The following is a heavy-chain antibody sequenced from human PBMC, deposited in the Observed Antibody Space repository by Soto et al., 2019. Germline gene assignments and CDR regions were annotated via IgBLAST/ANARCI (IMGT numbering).Heavy chain of an antibody. Sequence: ASVKVSCKASGGTFSSYAISWVRQAPGQGLEWMGGIIPIFGTANYAQKFQGRVTITADESTSTAYMELSSLRSEDTAVYYCGFDFLVRGVRGWFDPWGQGTLVTVSS. CDR3: GFDFLVRGVRGWFDP. CDR2: IIPIFGTA. V-gene: IGHV1-69*13. D-gene: IGHD3-10*01. CDR1: GGTFSSYA. J-gene: IGHJ5*02.